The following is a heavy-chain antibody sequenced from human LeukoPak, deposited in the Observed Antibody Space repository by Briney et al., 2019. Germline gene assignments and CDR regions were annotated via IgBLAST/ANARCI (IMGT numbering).Heavy chain of an antibody. D-gene: IGHD3-22*01. J-gene: IGHJ4*02. V-gene: IGHV3-11*04. CDR2: ISRSGSTK. Sequence: GGSLRLSCAASGFTFSDYNMRWIRQAPGKGLEWVSSISRSGSTKYYADSVKGRFTISRDNAKNSLFLQMNSLRAEDTAVYYCATWTPSYYDSSGQILGPLDYWGQGTLVTVSS. CDR1: GFTFSDYN. CDR3: ATWTPSYYDSSGQILGPLDY.